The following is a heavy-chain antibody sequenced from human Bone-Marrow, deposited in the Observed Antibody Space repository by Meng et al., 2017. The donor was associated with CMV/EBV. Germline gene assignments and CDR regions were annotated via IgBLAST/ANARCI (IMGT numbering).Heavy chain of an antibody. Sequence: SGFTFSSYGMHWVRQAPGKGLEWVAVIWYDGSNKYYADSVKGRFTISRDNSKNTLYLQMNSLRAEDTAVYYCARDGGYGSGSYTDYWGQGTLVTVSS. CDR3: ARDGGYGSGSYTDY. V-gene: IGHV3-33*01. CDR2: IWYDGSNK. J-gene: IGHJ4*02. D-gene: IGHD3-10*01. CDR1: GFTFSSYG.